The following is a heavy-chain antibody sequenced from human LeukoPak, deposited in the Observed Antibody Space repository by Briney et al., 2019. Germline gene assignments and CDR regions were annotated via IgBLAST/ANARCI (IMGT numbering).Heavy chain of an antibody. CDR1: GDSINNYY. Sequence: PSETLSLTCTVSGDSINNYYWNWIRQPPGKGLEWIGYIYYSGSTNYNPSLKSRVTISVDTSKNQFSLKLSSVTAADTVVYYCARSVLLGYCSSTSCSKGTSDYCGQGTLVTVSS. CDR2: IYYSGST. D-gene: IGHD2-2*01. J-gene: IGHJ4*02. V-gene: IGHV4-59*01. CDR3: ARSVLLGYCSSTSCSKGTSDY.